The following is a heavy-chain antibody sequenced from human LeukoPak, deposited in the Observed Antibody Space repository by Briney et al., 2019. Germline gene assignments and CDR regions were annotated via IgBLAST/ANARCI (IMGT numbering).Heavy chain of an antibody. D-gene: IGHD4-23*01. CDR2: IIPIFGTA. J-gene: IGHJ3*02. CDR1: GGTFSSYA. CDR3: ARDFWCGGNSGDAFDI. V-gene: IGHV1-69*13. Sequence: VASVKVSCKASGGTFSSYAISWVRQAPGQGLEWMGGIIPIFGTANYAQKFQGRVTITAEESTSTAYMEMSSLRSEDTAVYYCARDFWCGGNSGDAFDIWGQGTMVTVSS.